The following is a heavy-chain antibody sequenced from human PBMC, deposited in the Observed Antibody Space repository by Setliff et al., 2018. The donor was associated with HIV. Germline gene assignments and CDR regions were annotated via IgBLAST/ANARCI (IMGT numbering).Heavy chain of an antibody. CDR1: GYSISSGYY. J-gene: IGHJ4*02. CDR2: IYNSGGT. V-gene: IGHV4-38-2*01. D-gene: IGHD3-22*01. CDR3: ARHDYYDSGGFYTLYYFDY. Sequence: SETLSLTCAVSGYSISSGYYWGWIRQPPGKGLEWIGSIYNSGGTYYNPSLHGRVTISVDTSKNQFSLRLKSVTAADTAVYYCARHDYYDSGGFYTLYYFDYWGPGTLVTVSS.